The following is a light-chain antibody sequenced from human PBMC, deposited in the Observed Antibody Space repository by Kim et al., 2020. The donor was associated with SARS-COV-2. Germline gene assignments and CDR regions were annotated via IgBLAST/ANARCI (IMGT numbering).Light chain of an antibody. CDR2: KAS. Sequence: ASVGDRVTIPCRASQNINKWLAWLQQNPGKAPKVLIYKASNLERGVPSRFSGSASGTEFTLTISRLQPDDFATYYCQQYDSYPWTFGQGTKVDIK. J-gene: IGKJ1*01. V-gene: IGKV1-5*03. CDR3: QQYDSYPWT. CDR1: QNINKW.